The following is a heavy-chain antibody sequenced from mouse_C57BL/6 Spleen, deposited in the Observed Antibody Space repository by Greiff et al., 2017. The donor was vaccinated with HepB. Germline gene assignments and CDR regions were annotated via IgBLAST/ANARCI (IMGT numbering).Heavy chain of an antibody. D-gene: IGHD1-1*01. CDR3: ESYGSSYLGY. CDR1: GYTFTSYW. CDR2: INPSSGYT. V-gene: IGHV1-7*01. J-gene: IGHJ4*01. Sequence: QVQLQHSGAELAKPGASVKLSCKASGYTFTSYWMHWVKQRPGQGLEWIGYINPSSGYTKYNQKIKDKATLTADKSSSTAYMQLSSLTYEDSAVYYCESYGSSYLGYWGKGTSVTVSS.